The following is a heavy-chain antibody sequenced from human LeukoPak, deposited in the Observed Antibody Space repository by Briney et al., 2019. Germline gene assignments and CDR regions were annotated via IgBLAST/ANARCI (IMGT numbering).Heavy chain of an antibody. CDR1: GFTFSSYW. CDR2: INIEGSST. CDR3: ARGIGSYFAVTFDI. Sequence: LAGGSLRLSCAASGFTFSSYWMHWVRQAPGKGLVWVSRINIEGSSTSYADSVKGRFTISRDNAKNTLYLQINSLRAEDTAVYYCARGIGSYFAVTFDIWGQGTMVTVSS. D-gene: IGHD1-26*01. V-gene: IGHV3-74*01. J-gene: IGHJ3*02.